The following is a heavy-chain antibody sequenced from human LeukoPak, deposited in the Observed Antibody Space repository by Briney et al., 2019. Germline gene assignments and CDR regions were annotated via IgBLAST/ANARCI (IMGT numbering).Heavy chain of an antibody. J-gene: IGHJ4*02. CDR1: GYTLTELS. CDR3: ATSLPAPNSGWYYFIGAPMDY. Sequence: ASVKVSCKVSGYTLTELSMHWVRQAPGKGLEWMGGFDPEDGETIYAQKFQGRVTMTEDTSTDTAYMELSSLRSEDTAVYYCATSLPAPNSGWYYFIGAPMDYWGQGTLVTVSS. D-gene: IGHD6-19*01. CDR2: FDPEDGET. V-gene: IGHV1-24*01.